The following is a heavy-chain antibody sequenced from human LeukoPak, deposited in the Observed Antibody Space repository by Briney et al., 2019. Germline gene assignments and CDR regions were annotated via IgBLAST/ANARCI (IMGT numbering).Heavy chain of an antibody. CDR2: INAGNGHT. V-gene: IGHV1-3*01. CDR3: ARGIWSARTVDYYLDY. D-gene: IGHD2-21*01. CDR1: GYTFSNYA. J-gene: IGHJ4*02. Sequence: GASVKVSCKASGYTFSNYATHWVRQAPGQRFEWMGWINAGNGHTKYSQNFQGRVTITRDSSASTAYMELSSLTSEDTAVYYCARGIWSARTVDYYLDYWGQGTLVTVSS.